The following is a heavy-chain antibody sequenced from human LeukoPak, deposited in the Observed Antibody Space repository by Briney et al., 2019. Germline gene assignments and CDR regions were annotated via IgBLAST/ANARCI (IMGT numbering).Heavy chain of an antibody. J-gene: IGHJ6*02. CDR1: VGSIHSMY. Sequence: PSETLSLTCTVSVGSIHSMYWSWIRQPPGKGLEWIGYIYYSGSATYNPSLKSRVTMSVDMSKNQFSLKLNSVTTEDTAVYYCARAPGGAYSVDVWGPGTTVIVSS. V-gene: IGHV4-59*01. CDR3: ARAPGGAYSVDV. D-gene: IGHD2-21*01. CDR2: IYYSGSA.